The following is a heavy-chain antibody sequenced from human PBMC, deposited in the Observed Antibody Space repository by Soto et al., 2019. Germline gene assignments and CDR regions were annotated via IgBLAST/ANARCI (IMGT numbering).Heavy chain of an antibody. CDR3: TRELGYCSGGSCAYFDY. D-gene: IGHD2-15*01. CDR2: IRSKAYGGTT. CDR1: GFTFGDYA. Sequence: PGGSLRLSCTASGFTFGDYAMSWVRQAPGKGLEWVGFIRSKAYGGTTEYAASVKGRFTISRDDSKSIAYLQMNSLKTEDTAVYYCTRELGYCSGGSCAYFDYWGQGTLVTVSS. V-gene: IGHV3-49*04. J-gene: IGHJ4*02.